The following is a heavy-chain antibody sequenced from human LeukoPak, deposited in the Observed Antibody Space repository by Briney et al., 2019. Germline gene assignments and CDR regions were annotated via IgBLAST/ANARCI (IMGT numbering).Heavy chain of an antibody. D-gene: IGHD3-3*01. J-gene: IGHJ6*03. Sequence: GASVKVSCKASGGTFSSYAISWVRQAPGQGLEWMGGIIPIFGTANYAQKFQGRVTITTDESTSTAYMELSSLRSEDTAVYYCARGGYDFWSGWRNNYYMDVWGKGTTVTVSS. CDR3: ARGGYDFWSGWRNNYYMDV. CDR2: IIPIFGTA. V-gene: IGHV1-69*05. CDR1: GGTFSSYA.